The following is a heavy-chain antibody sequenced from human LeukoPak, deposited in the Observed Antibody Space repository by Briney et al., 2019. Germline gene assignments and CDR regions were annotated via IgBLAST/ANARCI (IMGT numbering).Heavy chain of an antibody. CDR3: ARGGYYALPPGGTHPADY. J-gene: IGHJ4*02. CDR1: GYTFTGYY. V-gene: IGHV1-2*04. Sequence: ASVKVSCKASGYTFTGYYMHWVRQAPGQGLEWMGWINPNSGGTNYAQKFQGWVTMTRDTSISTAYMELSRLRSDDTAVYYCARGGYYALPPGGTHPADYWGQGTLVTVSS. CDR2: INPNSGGT. D-gene: IGHD3-10*01.